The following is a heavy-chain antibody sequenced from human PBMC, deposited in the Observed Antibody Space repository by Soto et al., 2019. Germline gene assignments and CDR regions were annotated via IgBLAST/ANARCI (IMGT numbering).Heavy chain of an antibody. CDR2: ISSSSSYI. CDR1: GFTFSSYS. J-gene: IGHJ3*02. V-gene: IGHV3-21*01. CDR3: ARGGGFGEEDAFDI. D-gene: IGHD3-10*01. Sequence: EVQLVESGGGLVKPGGSLRLSCAASGFTFSSYSMNWVRQAPGKGLEWVSSISSSSSYIYYADSVKGRFTISRDNAKNSLYLKMNSLRAEDTAVYYCARGGGFGEEDAFDIWGQGTMVTVSS.